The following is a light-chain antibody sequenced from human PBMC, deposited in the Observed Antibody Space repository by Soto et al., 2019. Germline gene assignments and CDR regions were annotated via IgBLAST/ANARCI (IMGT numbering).Light chain of an antibody. V-gene: IGLV2-11*01. CDR3: CSYAGTYTLV. Sequence: QSALTQPRSVSGSPGQSVAISCTGTSSDVGGYNYVSWYQQLPGKAPKLMIYDVSKRPSGVPDRFSGSKSGNTASLTISGLQAEDEAEYYCCSYAGTYTLVFGEGTKVTVL. CDR1: SSDVGGYNY. CDR2: DVS. J-gene: IGLJ2*01.